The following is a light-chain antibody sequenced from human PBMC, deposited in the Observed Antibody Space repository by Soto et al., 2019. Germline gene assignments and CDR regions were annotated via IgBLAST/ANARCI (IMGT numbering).Light chain of an antibody. CDR1: QSVSSSY. CDR3: QQSNNWPSIT. CDR2: GAS. Sequence: IVLTHSPEPLYLSPGERATLSCRSIQSVSSSYLAWYQQKAGQAPRLLFYGASIKATGLPGRFSGSGSRTDFTLTITRLAAEDFAVYYCQQSNNWPSITFGQGTRLEIK. J-gene: IGKJ5*01. V-gene: IGKV3D-20*02.